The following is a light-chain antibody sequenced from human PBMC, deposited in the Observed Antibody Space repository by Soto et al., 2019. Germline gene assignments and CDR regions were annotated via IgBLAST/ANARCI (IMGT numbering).Light chain of an antibody. CDR3: QQYNSWPPLT. CDR2: DAS. J-gene: IGKJ4*01. CDR1: QAIRSN. Sequence: EIVMTQSPATLSVSPGERATLSCRASQAIRSNLAWYQQKPGQAPRLLIYDASSRATGVPARFSGSGSGTDFTLSINSLQSEDSAVYFCQQYNSWPPLTFGGGTKVDIK. V-gene: IGKV3-15*01.